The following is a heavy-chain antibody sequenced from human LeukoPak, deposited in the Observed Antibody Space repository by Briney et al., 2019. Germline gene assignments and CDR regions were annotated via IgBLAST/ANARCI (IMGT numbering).Heavy chain of an antibody. D-gene: IGHD6-13*01. Sequence: GGSLRLSCAASGFTFSRYSMNWVRQAPGKGLEWVSSISISSNYIYYANSVKGRFTISRDNAKNSLYLQVNSLRAEDTAVYYCARGAYASSWLNFDYWGQGTLVTVSS. V-gene: IGHV3-21*01. CDR1: GFTFSRYS. CDR3: ARGAYASSWLNFDY. CDR2: ISISSNYI. J-gene: IGHJ4*02.